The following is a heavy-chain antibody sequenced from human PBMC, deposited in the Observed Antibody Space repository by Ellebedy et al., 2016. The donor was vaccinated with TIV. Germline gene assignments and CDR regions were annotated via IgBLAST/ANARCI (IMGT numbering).Heavy chain of an antibody. Sequence: SETLSLTCAVSGDSINTRNWWTWVRQPPGKGLEWIGEIFYSGATTYTPSLKSRVTMSVDKSKNQFSLNLRSVTAADTATYYCSRRGSISDFWGQGILVTVSS. J-gene: IGHJ4*02. CDR2: IFYSGAT. CDR3: SRRGSISDF. D-gene: IGHD5-12*01. V-gene: IGHV4-4*02. CDR1: GDSINTRNW.